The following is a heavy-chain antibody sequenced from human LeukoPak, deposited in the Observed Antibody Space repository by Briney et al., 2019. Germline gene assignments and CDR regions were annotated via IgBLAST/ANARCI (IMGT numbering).Heavy chain of an antibody. CDR1: GFTFNNYG. D-gene: IGHD5-12*01. J-gene: IGHJ4*02. CDR2: IQYDGSNK. Sequence: GGSLRLSCAASGFTFNNYGMHWVRQAPGKGLEWVAFIQYDGSNKDYADSVKGRFTISRDKSKNTLYVQMNSLRAEDTAVYYCARGGYDGRDYWGQGTLVTVSS. CDR3: ARGGYDGRDY. V-gene: IGHV3-30*02.